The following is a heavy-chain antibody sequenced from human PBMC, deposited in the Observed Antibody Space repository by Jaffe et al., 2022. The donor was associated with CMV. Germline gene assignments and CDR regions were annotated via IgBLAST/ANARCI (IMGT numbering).Heavy chain of an antibody. CDR2: ISGSGGTT. Sequence: EVQVVESGGGLVQPGGSLRLSCAASGFTFSTYAMTWVRQAPVRGLEWVASISGSGGTTYYADSVRGRFTISRDNSKNTLYLQVDSLRAEDTAVYYCAKDRALYCSGECYSEVFDYWGQGTLVTVSS. V-gene: IGHV3-23*04. CDR3: AKDRALYCSGECYSEVFDY. J-gene: IGHJ4*02. D-gene: IGHD2-21*01. CDR1: GFTFSTYA.